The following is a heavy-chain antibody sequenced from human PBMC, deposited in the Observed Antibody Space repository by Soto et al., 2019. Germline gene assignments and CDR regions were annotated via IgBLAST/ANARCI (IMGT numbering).Heavy chain of an antibody. D-gene: IGHD3-3*01. CDR1: GGSISSGDYY. CDR3: ARVGTIFGVGNWFDP. Sequence: QVQLQESGPGLVKPSQTLSLTCTVSGGSISSGDYYWSWIHQPPGKGLEWIGYIYYSGSTYYNPSLKSRVTISVDTSKNQFSLKLSSVTAADTAVYYCARVGTIFGVGNWFDPWGQGTLVTVSS. CDR2: IYYSGST. V-gene: IGHV4-30-4*01. J-gene: IGHJ5*02.